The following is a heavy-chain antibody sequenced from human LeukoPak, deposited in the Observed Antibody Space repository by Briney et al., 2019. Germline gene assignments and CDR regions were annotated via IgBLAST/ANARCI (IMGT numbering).Heavy chain of an antibody. CDR3: ARGKARLRMLGSPRPANYYFDY. J-gene: IGHJ4*02. V-gene: IGHV4-34*01. CDR1: GGSFSGYY. D-gene: IGHD4-17*01. CDR2: INHSGST. Sequence: SETLSLTCAVYGGSFSGYYWSWIRQPPGKGLEWIGEINHSGSTNYNPSLKSRVTISVDTSKNQFSLKLSSVTAADTAAYYCARGKARLRMLGSPRPANYYFDYWGQGTLVTVSS.